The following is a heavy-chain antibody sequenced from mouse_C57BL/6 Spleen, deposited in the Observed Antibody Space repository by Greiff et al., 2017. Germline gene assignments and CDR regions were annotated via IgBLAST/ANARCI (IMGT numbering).Heavy chain of an antibody. D-gene: IGHD2-3*01. CDR1: GFTFSSYT. CDR3: ASPYDGSPYWYFDV. J-gene: IGHJ1*03. V-gene: IGHV5-9*01. Sequence: EVMLVESGGGLVKPGGSLKLSCAASGFTFSSYTMSWVRQTPEKRLEWVATISGGGGNTYYPDSVKGRFTISRENAKNTLYLQMSSLRSEDTALYYCASPYDGSPYWYFDVWGTGTTATVSS. CDR2: ISGGGGNT.